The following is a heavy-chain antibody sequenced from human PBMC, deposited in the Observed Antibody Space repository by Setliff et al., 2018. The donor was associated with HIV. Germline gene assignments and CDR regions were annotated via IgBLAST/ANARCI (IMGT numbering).Heavy chain of an antibody. D-gene: IGHD2-2*01. Sequence: ILSLTCTVSGGSISTYYWTWIRQPAGKGLEWIGRIYTSGSTNYNPSLKSRVTMSVDTSKNQFSLKLSSVTAADTAMYYCARDHIVVVPAAISYYSYGMDVWGQGTTVTVSS. J-gene: IGHJ6*02. CDR1: GGSISTYY. CDR3: ARDHIVVVPAAISYYSYGMDV. V-gene: IGHV4-4*07. CDR2: IYTSGST.